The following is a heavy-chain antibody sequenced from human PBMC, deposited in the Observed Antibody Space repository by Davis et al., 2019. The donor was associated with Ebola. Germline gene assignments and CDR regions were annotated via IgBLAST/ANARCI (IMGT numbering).Heavy chain of an antibody. V-gene: IGHV4-59*01. J-gene: IGHJ6*02. Sequence: SETLSLTCAVYGGSFSSYYWSWIRQPPGKGLEWIGYIYYSGSTNYNPSLKSRVTISVDTSKNQFSLKLSSVTAADTAVYYCARGVGATLYYYCAMDVWGQGTTVTVSS. CDR1: GGSFSSYY. D-gene: IGHD1-26*01. CDR2: IYYSGST. CDR3: ARGVGATLYYYCAMDV.